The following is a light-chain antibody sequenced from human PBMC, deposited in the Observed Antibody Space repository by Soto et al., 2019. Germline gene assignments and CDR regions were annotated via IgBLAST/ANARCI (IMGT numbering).Light chain of an antibody. J-gene: IGLJ1*01. CDR3: TSYTSSSTPYV. CDR2: DVS. CDR1: SSDFGGYTY. Sequence: QSVLTQPASVSGSPGQSITISCAGTSSDFGGYTYVSWYQQHPGKAPKLMIYDVSNRPSGVSNRFSSSKSGNTASLTISGLQAEDEADYYCTSYTSSSTPYVFGGGTKVTVL. V-gene: IGLV2-14*01.